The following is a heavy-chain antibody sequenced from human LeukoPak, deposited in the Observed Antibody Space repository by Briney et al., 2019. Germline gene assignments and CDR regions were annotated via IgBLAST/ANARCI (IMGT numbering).Heavy chain of an antibody. Sequence: GASVKVSCKASGYTFTSYYMHWVRQAPGQGREWMGIINHSGGSTSYAQKFQGRVTMTRDTSTSTVYMELSSLRSEDTAVYYCARDRSGSGETEYWVDWGQGTLVTVSS. CDR1: GYTFTSYY. CDR3: ARDRSGSGETEYWVD. V-gene: IGHV1-46*01. J-gene: IGHJ4*02. D-gene: IGHD3-10*01. CDR2: INHSGGST.